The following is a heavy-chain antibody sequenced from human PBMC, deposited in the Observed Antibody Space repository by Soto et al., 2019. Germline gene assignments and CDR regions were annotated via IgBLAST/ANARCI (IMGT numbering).Heavy chain of an antibody. V-gene: IGHV3-23*01. CDR1: GFTFNSYA. Sequence: EVQLLESGGGLVQPGGSLRLSCAASGFTFNSYAMSWVRQAPGKGLEWVSGISSSGVSTFYADSVKGRFTISRDNSKNTLYLQMNSLRAEDTAVYYCARGGLSVLYIHYWGQGTLVTVSP. D-gene: IGHD2-8*02. CDR3: ARGGLSVLYIHY. J-gene: IGHJ4*02. CDR2: ISSSGVST.